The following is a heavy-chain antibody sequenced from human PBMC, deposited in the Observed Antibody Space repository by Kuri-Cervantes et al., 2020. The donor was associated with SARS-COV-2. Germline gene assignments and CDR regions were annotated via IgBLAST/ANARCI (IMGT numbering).Heavy chain of an antibody. D-gene: IGHD1-1*01. CDR1: GYTFTDYY. Sequence: ASVKVSCKVSGYTFTDYYMHWVQQAPGKGLEWMGLVDPEDGETIYAEKFQGRVTITADTSTDTAYMELSSLRSEDTAVYYCETFPATDVRRVFDYWGQGTPVTVSS. V-gene: IGHV1-69-2*01. CDR2: VDPEDGET. CDR3: ETFPATDVRRVFDY. J-gene: IGHJ4*01.